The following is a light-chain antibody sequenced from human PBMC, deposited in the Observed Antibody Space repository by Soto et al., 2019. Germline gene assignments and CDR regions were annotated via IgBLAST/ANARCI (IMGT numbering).Light chain of an antibody. CDR2: AAS. CDR1: QSVHKW. Sequence: DIQMTQSPSTLSASVGDRVTITCRASQSVHKWLAWYQQKAGKAPTLLILAASTLDSGVPPRFSGSGSETDFTLSIDSLQPDDFATYYCQQYNSFPPTFGGGTKVDIK. CDR3: QQYNSFPPT. V-gene: IGKV1-5*01. J-gene: IGKJ4*01.